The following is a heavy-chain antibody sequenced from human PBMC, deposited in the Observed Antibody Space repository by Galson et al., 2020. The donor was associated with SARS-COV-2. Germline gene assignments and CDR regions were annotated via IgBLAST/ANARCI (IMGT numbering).Heavy chain of an antibody. D-gene: IGHD4-4*01. CDR1: GASIRSGNYY. CDR3: ARGVTTPWNKWFDP. Sequence: ASETLSLTFTVPGASIRSGNYYWSWIRQHPGQGLEWIGYIYYSVTTSYNPSLKSRVTISVDTSKNQFSLNLSSVTVADTAVYYCARGVTTPWNKWFDPWGQGTLVTVSS. J-gene: IGHJ5*02. V-gene: IGHV4-31*03. CDR2: IYYSVTT.